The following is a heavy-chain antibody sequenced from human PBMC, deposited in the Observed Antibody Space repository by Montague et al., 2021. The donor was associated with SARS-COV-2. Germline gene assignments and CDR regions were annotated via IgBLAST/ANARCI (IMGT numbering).Heavy chain of an antibody. V-gene: IGHV2-70*11. CDR2: IDWDDDK. CDR3: AREIAAAGPALDY. J-gene: IGHJ4*02. CDR1: GFSLSTSGMC. D-gene: IGHD6-13*01. Sequence: PALVKPTQTLTLTCTFSGFSLSTSGMCVSWIRQPPGKALEWLARIDWDDDKYCSTSLKTRLTISKDTSKNQVVLTMTNMDPVDTATYYFAREIAAAGPALDYGGQGTLVTVSS.